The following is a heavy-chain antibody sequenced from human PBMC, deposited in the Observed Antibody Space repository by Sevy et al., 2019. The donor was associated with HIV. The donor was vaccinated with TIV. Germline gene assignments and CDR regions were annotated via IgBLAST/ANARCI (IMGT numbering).Heavy chain of an antibody. Sequence: GGSLRLSCTASGFTFGDYCMSWVRQAPGKGLEWVAFLKSDVYGGMVDHAASVRGRFVISRDDSKTIAYLQMNDLKTEDTGVYYCTRWKAAQSIFDYWGQGALVTVSS. D-gene: IGHD6-13*01. CDR2: LKSDVYGGMV. V-gene: IGHV3-49*04. J-gene: IGHJ4*02. CDR1: GFTFGDYC. CDR3: TRWKAAQSIFDY.